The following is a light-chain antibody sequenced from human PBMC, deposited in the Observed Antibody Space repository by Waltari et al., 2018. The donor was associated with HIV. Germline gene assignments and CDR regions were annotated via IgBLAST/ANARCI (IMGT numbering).Light chain of an antibody. CDR1: SSDVGGYNY. V-gene: IGLV2-11*01. J-gene: IGLJ3*02. Sequence: QSALTQPRSVSGSPGQSVTISCTGTSSDVGGYNYVSWYQQRPGKAPKLMIYDVTKRPSGVPDRFSGSKSGNTASLTISGLQAEDEADYFCCSYAGGYTLVFGGGTKLTVL. CDR3: CSYAGGYTLV. CDR2: DVT.